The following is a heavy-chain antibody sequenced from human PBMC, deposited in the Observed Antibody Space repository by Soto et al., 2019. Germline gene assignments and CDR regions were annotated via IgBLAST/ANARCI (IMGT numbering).Heavy chain of an antibody. Sequence: ELQLVQSGAEVKKPGESLKISCKGSGYNFANYWIGWVRQMPGKGLEWMGIIYPGNSDTRYSPSFQGQVTISADTSISTAYLEWSSLIASDTAIYYCARHVYYDVLKKNYWGQGTLVTVSS. J-gene: IGHJ4*02. CDR3: ARHVYYDVLKKNY. V-gene: IGHV5-51*01. CDR1: GYNFANYW. D-gene: IGHD3-9*01. CDR2: IYPGNSDT.